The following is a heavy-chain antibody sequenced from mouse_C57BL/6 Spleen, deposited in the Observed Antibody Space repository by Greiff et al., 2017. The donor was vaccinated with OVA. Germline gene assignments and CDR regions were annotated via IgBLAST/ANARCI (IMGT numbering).Heavy chain of an antibody. CDR3: ARENYSNYVGAMDY. D-gene: IGHD2-5*01. CDR2: IYPGDGDT. CDR1: GYAFSSSW. V-gene: IGHV1-82*01. J-gene: IGHJ4*01. Sequence: QVHVKQSGPELVKPGASVKISCKASGYAFSSSWMNWVKQRPGKGLEWIGRIYPGDGDTNYNGKFKGKATLTADKSSSTAYMQLSSLTSEDSAVYFCARENYSNYVGAMDYWGQGTSVTVSS.